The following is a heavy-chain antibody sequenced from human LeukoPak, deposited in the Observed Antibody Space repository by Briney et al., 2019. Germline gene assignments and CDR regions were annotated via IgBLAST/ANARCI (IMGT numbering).Heavy chain of an antibody. CDR2: ISFDGSTK. V-gene: IGHV3-30-3*01. D-gene: IGHD3-16*01. Sequence: GRSLRLSCAASGFTFRRYALHWVRQAPGKGLEWVSMISFDGSTKDYTDSVKGRFTISRDNSNNTLDLQLNSLRAEDTALYYCTRGVVNAYAAFDYWGQGTLVIVSS. CDR1: GFTFRRYA. CDR3: TRGVVNAYAAFDY. J-gene: IGHJ4*02.